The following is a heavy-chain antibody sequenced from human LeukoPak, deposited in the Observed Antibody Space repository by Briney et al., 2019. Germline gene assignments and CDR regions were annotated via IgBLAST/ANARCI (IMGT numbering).Heavy chain of an antibody. V-gene: IGHV3-23*01. D-gene: IGHD3-22*01. CDR1: GFTFSSYA. CDR3: AKALYYYDSSGYLH. J-gene: IGHJ4*02. CDR2: ISGSGGST. Sequence: GGSLRLSCAASGFTFSSYAMSWVRQAPGKGLEWVSAISGSGGSTYYADSVKGRFNISRDNSKNTLYLQMNSLRAEDTAVYYCAKALYYYDSSGYLHWGQGTLVTVSS.